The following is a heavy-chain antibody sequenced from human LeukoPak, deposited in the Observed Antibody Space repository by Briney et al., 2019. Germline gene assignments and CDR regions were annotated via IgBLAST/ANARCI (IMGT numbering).Heavy chain of an antibody. CDR2: IWYDGSNE. V-gene: IGHV3-33*01. Sequence: GGSLRLSCAASGFIFSPYCMHWVRQAPGKGLEWVAVIWYDGSNEYYADSVKGRFTISRDNSNNTVYLQMNSLRAEDTAVYYRARDHERWLYYYYYMDVWGKGTTVTVSS. CDR1: GFIFSPYC. J-gene: IGHJ6*03. CDR3: ARDHERWLYYYYYMDV. D-gene: IGHD1-1*01.